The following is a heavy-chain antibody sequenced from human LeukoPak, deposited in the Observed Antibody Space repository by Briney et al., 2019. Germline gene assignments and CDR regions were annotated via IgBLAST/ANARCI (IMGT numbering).Heavy chain of an antibody. CDR3: ARGAAPGGIYYYAMDV. V-gene: IGHV6-1*01. CDR2: TYYRSRWYN. D-gene: IGHD1-14*01. CDR1: GDRVSINSAA. J-gene: IGHJ6*02. Sequence: SQTLSLTCAISGDRVSINSAAWNWVRQSPSRGLEWLGRTYYRSRWYNDYAISVKSRMKINPDTSKNQFSLQLNSVTPEDTAVYYCARGAAPGGIYYYAMDVWGQGTTVTVSS.